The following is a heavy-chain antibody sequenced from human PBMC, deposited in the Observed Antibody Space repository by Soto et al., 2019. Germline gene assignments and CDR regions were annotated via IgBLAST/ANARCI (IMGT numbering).Heavy chain of an antibody. CDR2: IDWDDDK. D-gene: IGHD6-6*01. Sequence: GSGPTLVNPTQTLTLTCTFSGFSLSTSGMCVSWIRQPPGKALEWLALIDWDDDKYYSTSLKTRLTISKDTSKNQVVLTMTNMDPVDTATYYCARIPPTEWRSSSTYGEAYFDYWGQGTLVTVSS. V-gene: IGHV2-70*01. CDR1: GFSLSTSGMC. CDR3: ARIPPTEWRSSSTYGEAYFDY. J-gene: IGHJ4*02.